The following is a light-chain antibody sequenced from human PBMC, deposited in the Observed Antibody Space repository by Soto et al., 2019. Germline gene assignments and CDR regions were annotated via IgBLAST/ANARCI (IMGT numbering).Light chain of an antibody. CDR2: EVS. J-gene: IGLJ3*02. CDR1: SSDVGDYNY. V-gene: IGLV2-8*01. CDR3: SSYAGSNNWV. Sequence: QSALTQPPSASGSPGQSVTISCTGTSSDVGDYNYVSWYQQHPGKAPKLMIYEVSKRPSGVPDRFSGSKSGNTASLTVSGLQAEDEGDYYCSSYAGSNNWVFGGGTKVTVL.